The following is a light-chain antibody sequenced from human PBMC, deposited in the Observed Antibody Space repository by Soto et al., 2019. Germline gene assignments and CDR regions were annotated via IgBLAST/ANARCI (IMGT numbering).Light chain of an antibody. J-gene: IGKJ1*01. CDR1: QSITTY. V-gene: IGKV1-39*01. CDR3: QQSYSTPWT. Sequence: DIQMTQSPSSLSASVGDRVTITCRASQSITTYLNWYQQTSGEAPKLLIYAAARLQTGVPSRFSGSGSGTDFTLTISSLQPEDFATYYCQQSYSTPWTFGQGTKVDIK. CDR2: AAA.